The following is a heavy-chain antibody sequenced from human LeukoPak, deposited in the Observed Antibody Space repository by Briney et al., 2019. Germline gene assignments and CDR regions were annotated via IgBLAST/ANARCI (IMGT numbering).Heavy chain of an antibody. CDR2: ISTYNGKR. J-gene: IGHJ3*02. CDR1: VYTFTSYG. Sequence: GASVNVSFKASVYTFTSYGIGWVRQAPGQGLEWMGWISTYNGKRNYAQKFQDRVTMTTHTSTSTAYMELRSLRSDDTAIYHCAKNYYYDNTGYWGAFDIWGQGTMVTVSS. D-gene: IGHD3-22*01. V-gene: IGHV1-18*01. CDR3: AKNYYYDNTGYWGAFDI.